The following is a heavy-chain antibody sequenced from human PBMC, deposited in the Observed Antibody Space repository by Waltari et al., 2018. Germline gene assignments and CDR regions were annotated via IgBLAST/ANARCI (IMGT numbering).Heavy chain of an antibody. J-gene: IGHJ5*02. D-gene: IGHD6-6*01. CDR2: IWFEGSAK. Sequence: QVQLVESGGGVVQSGRALTLSCVASGFTFDRYCLHWVRQSPGKAMEGVALIWFEGSAKYYADSVKGRFTVSRDNSKNTFYLQLNSLRAEDTAVYYCARDMHSSSSALGWLDPWGQGTLVTVSS. CDR1: GFTFDRYC. CDR3: ARDMHSSSSALGWLDP. V-gene: IGHV3-33*01.